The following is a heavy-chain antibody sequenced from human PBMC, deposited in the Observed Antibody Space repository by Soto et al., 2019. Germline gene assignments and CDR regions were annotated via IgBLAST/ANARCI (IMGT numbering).Heavy chain of an antibody. CDR3: ARDVTSSTYYYLSPGGFDP. Sequence: PGGSLRLSCAASGFTFSSYSMNWVRQAPGKGLDWVSSISSSSSYIYYADSVEGRFTISRDNAKNSLYLQMNSLRAEDTAVYYCARDVTSSTYYYLSPGGFDPWGQGTLVTVSS. V-gene: IGHV3-21*01. CDR1: GFTFSSYS. CDR2: ISSSSSYI. D-gene: IGHD3-22*01. J-gene: IGHJ5*02.